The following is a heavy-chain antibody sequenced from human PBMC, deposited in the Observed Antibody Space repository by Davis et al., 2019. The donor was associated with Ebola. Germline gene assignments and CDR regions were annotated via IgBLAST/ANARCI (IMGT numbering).Heavy chain of an antibody. Sequence: GESLKISCAASGFTFSSYGMHWVRQAPGKGLEWVTVISYDGSDKYYADSVKGRFTISRDNSKNALYLQMNSLRGEDTAVYYCAKGTRDYWGQGTLVTVSS. J-gene: IGHJ4*02. CDR2: ISYDGSDK. V-gene: IGHV3-30*18. CDR1: GFTFSSYG. CDR3: AKGTRDY.